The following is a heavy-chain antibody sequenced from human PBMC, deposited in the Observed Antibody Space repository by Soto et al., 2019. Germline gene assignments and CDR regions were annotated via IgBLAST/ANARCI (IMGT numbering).Heavy chain of an antibody. V-gene: IGHV1-3*01. D-gene: IGHD2-21*02. CDR1: GYTFTAYI. CDR2: INAGNDNT. CDR3: ARSIVVVTALDY. Sequence: ASVKVSCKASGYTFTAYIIHWVRQAPGQRLEWMGWINAGNDNTKYSQKFQGRVTITRDTTASTAYMELSSLRSEDTAVYYCARSIVVVTALDYWGQGTLVTVSS. J-gene: IGHJ4*02.